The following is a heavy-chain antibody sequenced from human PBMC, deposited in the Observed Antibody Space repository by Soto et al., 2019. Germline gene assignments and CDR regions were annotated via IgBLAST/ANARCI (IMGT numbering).Heavy chain of an antibody. D-gene: IGHD2-2*01. CDR1: GFTFSTYA. CDR2: ISGSGGST. CDR3: NTIVVVPAATPYGMDV. V-gene: IGHV3-23*01. Sequence: EVQLLESGGGLVQPGGSLRLSCAASGFTFSTYAMSWVRQAPGKGLEWVSTISGSGGSTYYADSVKGRFTISRDNSKKTLYLQMNSLRAEDTAVYYCNTIVVVPAATPYGMDVWGQGTTVTVSS. J-gene: IGHJ6*02.